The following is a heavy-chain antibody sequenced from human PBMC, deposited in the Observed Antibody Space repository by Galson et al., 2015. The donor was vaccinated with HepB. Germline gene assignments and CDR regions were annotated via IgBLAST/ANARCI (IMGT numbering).Heavy chain of an antibody. CDR1: GFTFDDYT. V-gene: IGHV3-43*01. Sequence: SLRLSCAASGFTFDDYTMHWVRQAPGKGLEWVSLISWDGGSTYYADSVKGRFAISRDNSKNSLYLQMNSLRTEDTALYYCAKDIGRPNSGSYGFNFDYWGQGTLVTVSS. CDR3: AKDIGRPNSGSYGFNFDY. CDR2: ISWDGGST. D-gene: IGHD3-10*01. J-gene: IGHJ4*02.